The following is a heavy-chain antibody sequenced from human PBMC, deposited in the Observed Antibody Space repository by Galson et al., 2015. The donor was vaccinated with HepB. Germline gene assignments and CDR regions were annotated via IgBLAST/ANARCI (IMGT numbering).Heavy chain of an antibody. J-gene: IGHJ4*02. D-gene: IGHD4-17*01. V-gene: IGHV3-23*01. Sequence: LRLSCAASGFSFSSYAMRWVRQAPGKGLEWVSGITRSGDNTYYTDSVKGRFTISRDNSKNTLYLQMNNLRGDDTALYYCAKLPNYGEPLDYWGQGTLVTVSS. CDR2: ITRSGDNT. CDR3: AKLPNYGEPLDY. CDR1: GFSFSSYA.